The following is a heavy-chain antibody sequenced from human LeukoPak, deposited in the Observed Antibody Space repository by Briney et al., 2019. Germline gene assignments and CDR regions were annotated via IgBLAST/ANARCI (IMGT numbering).Heavy chain of an antibody. CDR2: IYSGGST. V-gene: IGHV3-53*01. Sequence: PGGSLRLSCAASGFTVSNNYMTWVRQAPGKGLEWVSVIYSGGSTYYADSVKGRFTISRDISQNTLYLQMNSLRAEDTAVYYCARDPYGDRWGYFDYWGQGTLVTVSS. CDR1: GFTVSNNY. D-gene: IGHD4/OR15-4a*01. J-gene: IGHJ4*02. CDR3: ARDPYGDRWGYFDY.